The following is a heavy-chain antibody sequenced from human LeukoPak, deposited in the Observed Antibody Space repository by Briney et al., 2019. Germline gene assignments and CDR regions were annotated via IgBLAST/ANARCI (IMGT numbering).Heavy chain of an antibody. CDR3: ARRHYSSGLDY. J-gene: IGHJ4*02. D-gene: IGHD6-19*01. CDR2: VYTSGST. Sequence: SETLSLTCTVSGGSLSTYYWSWVRQPAGEGLEWIGHVYTSGSTYNPSLKSRVTMSVDTSKNQFSLKLNSVPAADTAVYYCARRHYSSGLDYWGQGILVSLSS. CDR1: GGSLSTYY. V-gene: IGHV4-4*07.